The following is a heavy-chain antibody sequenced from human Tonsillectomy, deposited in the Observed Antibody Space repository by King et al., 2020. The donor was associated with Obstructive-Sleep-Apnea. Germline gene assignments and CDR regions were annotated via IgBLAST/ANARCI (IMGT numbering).Heavy chain of an antibody. D-gene: IGHD3-10*01. V-gene: IGHV4-30-4*07. Sequence: QLQESGPGLLKPAQTLSLTCAVSGGSITRGGCSWSWIRQPPGKGLEWIGYIYYSGSTYYNPSLKSRVTMSIDTSKSQFSLKVSSVTAADTAVYYCARLREGSYGSGTYDPLFQIDYWGQGILVTVSS. CDR1: GGSITRGGCS. J-gene: IGHJ4*02. CDR3: ARLREGSYGSGTYDPLFQIDY. CDR2: IYYSGST.